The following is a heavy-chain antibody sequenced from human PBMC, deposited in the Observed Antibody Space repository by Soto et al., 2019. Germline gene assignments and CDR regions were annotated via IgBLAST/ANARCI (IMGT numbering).Heavy chain of an antibody. J-gene: IGHJ6*02. V-gene: IGHV3-23*01. CDR1: GFTFSSYA. Sequence: PGGSLRLSCAASGFTFSSYAMSWVRQAPGKGLEWVSAICGSGGSTYYADSVKGRFTISRDNSKNTLYLQMNSLRAEDTAVYYCAKKGGGSRSGRDVWGQGTTVTVSS. D-gene: IGHD2-15*01. CDR3: AKKGGGSRSGRDV. CDR2: ICGSGGST.